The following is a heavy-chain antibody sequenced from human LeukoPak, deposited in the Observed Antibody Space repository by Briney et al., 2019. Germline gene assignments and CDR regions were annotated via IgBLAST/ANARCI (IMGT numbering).Heavy chain of an antibody. Sequence: SETLSLTCTVSGGSISSYYWSWIRQPPGKGLEWIGYIYYSGSTNYNPSLKSRVTISVDTSKNQFSLKLSSVTAADTAVYYCARVGTTGDYYYYYYMGVWGKGTTVTVSS. CDR3: ARVGTTGDYYYYYYMGV. CDR1: GGSISSYY. J-gene: IGHJ6*03. CDR2: IYYSGST. V-gene: IGHV4-59*01. D-gene: IGHD7-27*01.